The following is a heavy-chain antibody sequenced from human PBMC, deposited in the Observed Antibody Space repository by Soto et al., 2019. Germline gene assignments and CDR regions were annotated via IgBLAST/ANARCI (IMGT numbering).Heavy chain of an antibody. Sequence: SETLSLTCTISGGSPSYYYWTWIRQPPGKGLEWIGNIDSNGRTNYNRSRRSRVTISVDTSNNHFSLQLSSVTAADTAIYYCARDDRDDYLGNCGYWGQETWVTVSS. D-gene: IGHD4-17*01. CDR1: GGSPSYYY. V-gene: IGHV4-59*12. CDR2: IDSNGRT. CDR3: ARDDRDDYLGNCGY. J-gene: IGHJ4*02.